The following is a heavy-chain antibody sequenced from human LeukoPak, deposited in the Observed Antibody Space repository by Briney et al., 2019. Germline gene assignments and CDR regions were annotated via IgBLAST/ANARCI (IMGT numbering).Heavy chain of an antibody. CDR3: ARDRTWYYYGSGSYYYLDY. CDR2: IKQDGSEK. Sequence: GGSLRLSCAASGFTFSSYWMSWVRQAPGKGLEWVANIKQDGSEKYYVDSVKGRFTISRDNAKNSLYLQMNSLRAEDTAVYYCARDRTWYYYGSGSYYYLDYWGQETLVTVSS. J-gene: IGHJ4*02. CDR1: GFTFSSYW. D-gene: IGHD3-10*01. V-gene: IGHV3-7*01.